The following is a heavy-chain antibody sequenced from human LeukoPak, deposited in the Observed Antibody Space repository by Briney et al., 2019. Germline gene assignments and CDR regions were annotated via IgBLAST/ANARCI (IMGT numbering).Heavy chain of an antibody. Sequence: PGGSLRLSCAASGFSFSNYAMSWVRQVPGKGLEWVSAISGRDDSTYYADSVKGRFTISRDTSKNTLYLQMNSPRAEDTAVYYCAKWGDYDVLTGYYDSDYWGQGTLVTVSS. V-gene: IGHV3-23*01. CDR3: AKWGDYDVLTGYYDSDY. D-gene: IGHD3-9*01. CDR2: ISGRDDST. J-gene: IGHJ4*02. CDR1: GFSFSNYA.